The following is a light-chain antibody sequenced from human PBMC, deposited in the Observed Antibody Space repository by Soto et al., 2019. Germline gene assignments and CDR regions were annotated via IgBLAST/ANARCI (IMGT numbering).Light chain of an antibody. Sequence: QSVLTQPASVSGSPGQSITISCTGTSGDVGGYNYVSWYQQHPGKAPKLMIYDVSSRPSGVSDRFSGSKSGNTASLTISGLQAEDEADYYCSSYTSSSTYVFGTGTKLTVL. CDR2: DVS. V-gene: IGLV2-14*01. CDR1: SGDVGGYNY. J-gene: IGLJ1*01. CDR3: SSYTSSSTYV.